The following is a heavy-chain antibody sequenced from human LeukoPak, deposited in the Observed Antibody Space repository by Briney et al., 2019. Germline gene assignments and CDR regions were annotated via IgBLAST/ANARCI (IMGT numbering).Heavy chain of an antibody. CDR1: GGSISSSSYY. Sequence: SETLSLTCTVSGGSISSSSYYWGWIRQPPGKGLEWIGSIYYSGSTYYNPSLKSRVTISVDTSKNQFSLKLSSVTAADTAVYYCARALRDILTGWSFDYWGQGTLVTVSS. J-gene: IGHJ4*02. CDR3: ARALRDILTGWSFDY. CDR2: IYYSGST. D-gene: IGHD3-9*01. V-gene: IGHV4-39*07.